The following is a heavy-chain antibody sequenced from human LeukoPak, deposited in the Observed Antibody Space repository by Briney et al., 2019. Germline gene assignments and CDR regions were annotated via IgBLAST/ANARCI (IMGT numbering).Heavy chain of an antibody. CDR2: IVSDGRST. J-gene: IGHJ3*02. D-gene: IGHD6-13*01. V-gene: IGHV3-74*01. Sequence: PGGSLRLSCAASGFTFSNYWMHWVRQVPGKGLVWVSRIVSDGRSTSHADSVRGRFTMSRDNAKNTLYLQMNSLRAEDTAVYYCARGTGYSSKAFDIWGQGTMVTVSS. CDR3: ARGTGYSSKAFDI. CDR1: GFTFSNYW.